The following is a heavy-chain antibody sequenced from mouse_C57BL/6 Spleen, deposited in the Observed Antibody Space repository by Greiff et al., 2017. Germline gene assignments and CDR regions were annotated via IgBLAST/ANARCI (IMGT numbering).Heavy chain of an antibody. V-gene: IGHV1-53*01. D-gene: IGHD2-1*01. CDR3: ARERGNYGWYFEV. CDR2: INPSNGGT. Sequence: QVHVKQPGTELVKPGASVKLSCKASGYTFTSYWMHWVKQRPGQGLEWIGNINPSNGGTNYNEKFKSKATLTVDKSSSTAYMQLSSLTSEDAAVYYCARERGNYGWYFEVWGTGTTVTVSS. CDR1: GYTFTSYW. J-gene: IGHJ1*03.